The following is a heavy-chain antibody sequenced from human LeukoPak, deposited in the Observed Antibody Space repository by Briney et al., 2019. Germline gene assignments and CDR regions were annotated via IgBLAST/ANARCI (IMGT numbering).Heavy chain of an antibody. Sequence: SETLSLTCTVSGGSISSGSYYWSWIRQPAGKGLEWIGRIYTSGSTNYNPSLKSRVTISVDTSKNQFSLKLSSVTAADTAVYYCARVRYSYGYNFDYWGQGTLVTVSS. CDR3: ARVRYSYGYNFDY. D-gene: IGHD5-18*01. J-gene: IGHJ4*02. CDR1: GGSISSGSYY. CDR2: IYTSGST. V-gene: IGHV4-61*02.